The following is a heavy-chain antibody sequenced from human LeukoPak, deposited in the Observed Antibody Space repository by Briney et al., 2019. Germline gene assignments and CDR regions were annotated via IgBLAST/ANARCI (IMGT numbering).Heavy chain of an antibody. CDR2: ISGGGGST. CDR3: AKGKGAGVTAYYFDD. J-gene: IGHJ4*02. V-gene: IGHV3-23*01. CDR1: GFTFSSYA. Sequence: GGSLRLSCAASGFTFSSYAMSWVRQAPGKGLEWVSAISGGGGSTYYADSVKGRFTISRDNSKNTLYVQMNSLRAEDTAVYYCAKGKGAGVTAYYFDDWGQGTLVTVSS. D-gene: IGHD6-13*01.